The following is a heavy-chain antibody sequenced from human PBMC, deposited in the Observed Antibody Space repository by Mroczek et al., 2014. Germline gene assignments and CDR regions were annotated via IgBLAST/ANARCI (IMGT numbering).Heavy chain of an antibody. V-gene: IGHV3-23*04. CDR2: ISGSGGST. D-gene: IGHD2/OR15-2a*01. J-gene: IGHJ6*02. CDR1: GFTFSSYA. Sequence: VQLVESGGGLVQPGGSLRLSCAASGFTFSSYAMSWVRQAPGKGLEWVSAISGSGGSTYYADSVKGRFTISRDNSKNTLYLQMNSLRAEDTAVYYCAKDGGNDYPSTTWYGMDVWGQGTTVTVSS. CDR3: AKDGGNDYPSTTWYGMDV.